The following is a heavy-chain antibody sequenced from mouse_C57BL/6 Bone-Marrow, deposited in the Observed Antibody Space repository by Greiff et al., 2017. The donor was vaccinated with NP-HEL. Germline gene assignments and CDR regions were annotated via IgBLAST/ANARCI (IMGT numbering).Heavy chain of an antibody. V-gene: IGHV1-82*01. CDR1: GYAFSSSW. CDR2: IYPGDGDT. J-gene: IGHJ4*01. CDR3: AREGPSYAMDY. Sequence: VQLVESGPELVKPGASVKISCKASGYAFSSSWMNWVKQRPGKGLEWIGRIYPGDGDTNYNGKFKGKATLTADKSSSTAYMQLSSLTSEDSAVYFCAREGPSYAMDYWGQGTSVTVSS. D-gene: IGHD3-3*01.